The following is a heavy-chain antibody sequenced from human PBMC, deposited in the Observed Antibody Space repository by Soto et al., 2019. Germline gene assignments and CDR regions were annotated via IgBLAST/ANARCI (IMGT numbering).Heavy chain of an antibody. CDR3: ARDYL. CDR1: GLTVSIYW. V-gene: IGHV3-7*01. J-gene: IGHJ5*02. CDR2: IKPDGSEK. Sequence: GASVKISYAASGLTVSIYWMSWVRQPPGKGLEWVGNIKPDGSEKSYVDSVKGRFTISRDNAKNSLFLELNSLRAEDTAVYYCARDYLWGQGTQVTVSS.